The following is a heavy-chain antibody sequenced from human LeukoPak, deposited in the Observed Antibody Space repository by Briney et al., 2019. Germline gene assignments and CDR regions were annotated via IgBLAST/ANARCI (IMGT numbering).Heavy chain of an antibody. V-gene: IGHV4-34*01. D-gene: IGHD5-18*01. J-gene: IGHJ5*02. CDR3: ARAPRGYSYGFRNWFDP. CDR2: INHSGST. Sequence: SETLSLTCAVYGGSFSGYYWSWIRQPPGKGLERIGEINHSGSTNYNPSLKSRVTISVDTSKNQFSLKLSSVTAADTAVYYCARAPRGYSYGFRNWFDPWGQGTLVTVSS. CDR1: GGSFSGYY.